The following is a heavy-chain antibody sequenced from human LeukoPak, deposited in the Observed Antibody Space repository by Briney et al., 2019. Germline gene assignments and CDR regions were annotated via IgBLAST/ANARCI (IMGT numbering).Heavy chain of an antibody. D-gene: IGHD3-10*01. V-gene: IGHV3-48*03. CDR3: ARATYQGESDAFDI. J-gene: IGHJ3*02. CDR2: ISSSGSTI. Sequence: GGSLRLSCAASGFTFSSYEMNWVRQAPGKGLEWGSYISSSGSTIYYADSVKGRFTISRDNAKNSLYLQMNSLRAEDTAVYYCARATYQGESDAFDIWGQGTMVTVSS. CDR1: GFTFSSYE.